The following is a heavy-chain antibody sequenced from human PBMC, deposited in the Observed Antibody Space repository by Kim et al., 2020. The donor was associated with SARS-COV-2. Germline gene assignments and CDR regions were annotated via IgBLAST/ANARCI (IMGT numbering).Heavy chain of an antibody. V-gene: IGHV1-3*01. CDR1: GYTFTSYA. J-gene: IGHJ3*02. D-gene: IGHD2-15*01. Sequence: ASVKVSCKASGYTFTSYAMHWVRQAPGQRLEWMGWINAGNGNTKYSQKFQGRVTITRDTSASTAYMELSSLRSEDTAVYYCARGTGVVGADAFDIRGQGTMVTVSS. CDR3: ARGTGVVGADAFDI. CDR2: INAGNGNT.